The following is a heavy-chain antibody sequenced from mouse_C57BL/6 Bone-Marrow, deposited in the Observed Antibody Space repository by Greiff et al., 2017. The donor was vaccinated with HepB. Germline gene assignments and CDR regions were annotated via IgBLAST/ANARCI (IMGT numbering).Heavy chain of an antibody. Sequence: QVQLQQSGPELVKPGASVKISCKASGYAFSSSWMNWVKQRPGKGLEWIGRIYPGDGDTNYNGKFKGKATLTADKSSSTAYMQLSSLTSEDSAVYFCARWYYGSSWVYYFDYWGQGTTLTVSS. D-gene: IGHD1-1*01. CDR3: ARWYYGSSWVYYFDY. CDR1: GYAFSSSW. J-gene: IGHJ2*01. CDR2: IYPGDGDT. V-gene: IGHV1-82*01.